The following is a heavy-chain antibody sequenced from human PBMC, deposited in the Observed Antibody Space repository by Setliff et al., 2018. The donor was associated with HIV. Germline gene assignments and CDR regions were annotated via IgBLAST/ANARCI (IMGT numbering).Heavy chain of an antibody. Sequence: SETLSLTCSVSGASIGSSHYYWGWIRQPPGKGLEWVASTYYNGSPFYNPSLKSRVTISVDTSKNQFSLNLSSVTAADTAVYYCARHCGYSPGQICYYYLDIWGKGTTVTVSS. CDR1: GASIGSSHYY. CDR3: ARHCGYSPGQICYYYLDI. CDR2: TYYNGSP. D-gene: IGHD5-18*01. V-gene: IGHV4-39*01. J-gene: IGHJ6*03.